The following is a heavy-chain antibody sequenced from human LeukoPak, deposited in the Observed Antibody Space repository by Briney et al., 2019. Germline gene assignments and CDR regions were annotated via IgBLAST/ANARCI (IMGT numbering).Heavy chain of an antibody. V-gene: IGHV3-23*01. CDR2: IGGLGSST. Sequence: GGSPRLSCAASGFTFSSHAMAWVRQAPGKGLEWVSAIGGLGSSTYYGNSVKGRFTISGDNSKNTVYLQMDSLRVEDTAVYYCARDPGVVAFHYFDFWGQGTLITVSS. D-gene: IGHD3-3*01. CDR3: ARDPGVVAFHYFDF. J-gene: IGHJ4*02. CDR1: GFTFSSHA.